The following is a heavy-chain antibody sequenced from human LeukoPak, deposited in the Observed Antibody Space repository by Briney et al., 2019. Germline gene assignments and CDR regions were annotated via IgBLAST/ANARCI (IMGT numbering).Heavy chain of an antibody. Sequence: SETLSLTCTVSGYSISSGYYWGWLRQPPGKGLEWIGEINHSGSTNYNPSLKSRVTISVDTSKNQFSLKLSSVTAADTAVYYCARGLYGDYLGAFDPWGQGTLVTVSS. V-gene: IGHV4-38-2*02. CDR1: GYSISSGYY. CDR2: INHSGST. J-gene: IGHJ5*02. D-gene: IGHD4-17*01. CDR3: ARGLYGDYLGAFDP.